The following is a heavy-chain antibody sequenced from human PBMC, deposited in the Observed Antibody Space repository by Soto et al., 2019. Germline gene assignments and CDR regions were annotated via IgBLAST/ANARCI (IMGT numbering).Heavy chain of an antibody. Sequence: QITLKESGPTLVKPTQTLTLTCTFSGFSLSTSGVGVGWIRQPPGKALEWLALIYCNDAKRYSPSLKSRLPSTKDTSKNQVVLTMTNMDPVDTATYYRAHIAGSGWYWYFDLWGRYTLVTVSS. J-gene: IGHJ2*01. D-gene: IGHD6-19*01. V-gene: IGHV2-5*01. CDR1: GFSLSTSGVG. CDR3: AHIAGSGWYWYFDL. CDR2: IYCNDAK.